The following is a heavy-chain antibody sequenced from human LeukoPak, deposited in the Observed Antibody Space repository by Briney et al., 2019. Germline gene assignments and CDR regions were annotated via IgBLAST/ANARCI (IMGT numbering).Heavy chain of an antibody. Sequence: PGGSLRLSCAASGFTFSSYAMSWVRQAPGKGLEWVSAISGSGGSTYYADSVKGRFTISRDNSKNTLYLQMNSLRAEDTAVYYRAKRDCSGGSCYSDWGQGTLVTVSS. CDR3: AKRDCSGGSCYSD. D-gene: IGHD2-15*01. J-gene: IGHJ4*02. V-gene: IGHV3-23*01. CDR1: GFTFSSYA. CDR2: ISGSGGST.